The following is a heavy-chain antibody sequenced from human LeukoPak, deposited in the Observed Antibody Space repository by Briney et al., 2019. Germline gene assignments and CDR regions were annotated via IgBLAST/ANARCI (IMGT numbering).Heavy chain of an antibody. D-gene: IGHD6-13*01. Sequence: GGSLRLSCTVSGFTVSSNSMSWVRQAPGKGLEWVSFIYSDNTHYSDSVKGRFTISRDNSKNTLYLQMNSLRVEDTAVYYCAREGTPYSSDYWGQGTLITVSS. V-gene: IGHV3-53*01. J-gene: IGHJ4*02. CDR2: IYSDNT. CDR1: GFTVSSNS. CDR3: AREGTPYSSDY.